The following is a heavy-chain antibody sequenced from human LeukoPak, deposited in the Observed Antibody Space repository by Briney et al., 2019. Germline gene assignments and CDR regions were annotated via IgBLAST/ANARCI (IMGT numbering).Heavy chain of an antibody. D-gene: IGHD4-23*01. CDR3: AKGKGAMTTVIKWALYYFDY. CDR1: GFTFSSYA. V-gene: IGHV3-23*01. CDR2: ISGSAGST. J-gene: IGHJ4*02. Sequence: PGGSLRLPCAASGFTFSSYAMSWVRHAPGKGLEWVSAISGSAGSTYYADSVKGRFTISRDNSKNTLYLQMNSLRAEDTAVYYCAKGKGAMTTVIKWALYYFDYWGQGTLVTVSS.